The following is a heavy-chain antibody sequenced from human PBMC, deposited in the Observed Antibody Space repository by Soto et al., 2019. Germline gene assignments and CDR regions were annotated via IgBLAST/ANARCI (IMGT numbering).Heavy chain of an antibody. CDR2: IDWDDDK. Sequence: SGPTLVNPTQTLTLTCTFSGFSLSTSGMCVSWIRQPPGKALEWLALIDWDDDKYYSTSLKTRLTISKDTSKNQVVLTMTNMDPVDTATYYCARIHXDKYYYDILRGYYGMDVWGQGTTVTVSS. CDR3: ARIHXDKYYYDILRGYYGMDV. D-gene: IGHD3-22*01. J-gene: IGHJ6*02. CDR1: GFSLSTSGMC. V-gene: IGHV2-70*01.